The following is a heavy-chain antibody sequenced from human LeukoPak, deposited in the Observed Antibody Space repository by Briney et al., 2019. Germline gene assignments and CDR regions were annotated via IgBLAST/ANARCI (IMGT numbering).Heavy chain of an antibody. CDR2: IYYSVNT. CDR1: GGSISSGDYY. D-gene: IGHD3-3*01. CDR3: VRLLLRSWAFDI. J-gene: IGHJ3*02. V-gene: IGHV4-30-4*08. Sequence: SQTLSLTCTVSGGSISSGDYYWSWIRQPPGKGLEWIGYIYYSVNTYYNPSLKSRVTTSVDTSKNQFSLKLNSVTAADTAVYYCVRLLLRSWAFDIWGQGTMVTVSS.